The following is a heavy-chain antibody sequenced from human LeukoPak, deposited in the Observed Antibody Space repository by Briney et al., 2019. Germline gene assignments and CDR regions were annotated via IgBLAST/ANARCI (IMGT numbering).Heavy chain of an antibody. CDR3: AKRGTYSYTSGSHYQDKYNWFDP. D-gene: IGHD3-10*01. V-gene: IGHV4-34*01. CDR2: INHSGST. J-gene: IGHJ5*02. CDR1: GGSFSGYY. Sequence: SETLSLTCAVYGGSFSGYYWSWIRQPPGKGLEWIGEINHSGSTNYNPSLKSRVTISVDTSRNQFSLNLSSATAADTAVYYFAKRGTYSYTSGSHYQDKYNWFDPWGQGTLVTVSS.